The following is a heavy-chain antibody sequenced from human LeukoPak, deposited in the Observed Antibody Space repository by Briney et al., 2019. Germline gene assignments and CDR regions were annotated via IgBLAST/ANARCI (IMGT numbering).Heavy chain of an antibody. J-gene: IGHJ5*02. CDR3: AREPVIYYYDSRSRGWFDP. D-gene: IGHD3-22*01. CDR1: GGSISSSSYY. V-gene: IGHV4-39*02. Sequence: SETLSLTCTVSGGSISSSSYYWGWIRQPPGKGLEWIGSIYYSGSTYYNPSLKSRVTTSVDTSKNQFSLKLSSVTAADTAVYYCAREPVIYYYDSRSRGWFDPWGQGTLVTVSS. CDR2: IYYSGST.